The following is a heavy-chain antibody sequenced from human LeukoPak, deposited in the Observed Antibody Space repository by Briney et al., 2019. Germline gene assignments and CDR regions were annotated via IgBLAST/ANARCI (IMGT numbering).Heavy chain of an antibody. CDR3: AKGTYDSRGHFDY. CDR1: GFTFSSYA. Sequence: PGGSLRLSCAASGFTFSSYAMTWVRQAPGKGLEWVSGISGSGSNTYYADSVKGRFTISRDNSKNTLYLQMNSLRAEDTAAYYCAKGTYDSRGHFDYWGQGTLVGVSS. CDR2: ISGSGSNT. V-gene: IGHV3-23*01. D-gene: IGHD3-22*01. J-gene: IGHJ4*02.